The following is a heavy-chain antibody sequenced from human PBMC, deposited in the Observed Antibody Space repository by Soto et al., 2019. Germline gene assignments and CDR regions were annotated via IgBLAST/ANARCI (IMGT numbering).Heavy chain of an antibody. CDR1: GGSFSGYY. CDR3: AIVPKTAYSSGGQGFDY. D-gene: IGHD6-19*01. J-gene: IGHJ4*02. V-gene: IGHV4-34*01. CDR2: INHSGST. Sequence: QVQLQQWGAGLLKPSETLSLTCAVYGGSFSGYYWSWIRQPPGKGLEWIGEINHSGSTNYNPSLNSRGTVPVDTPKSQFHLKLSSVTAAHTAVDYCAIVPKTAYSSGGQGFDYWGQGTLVTVSS.